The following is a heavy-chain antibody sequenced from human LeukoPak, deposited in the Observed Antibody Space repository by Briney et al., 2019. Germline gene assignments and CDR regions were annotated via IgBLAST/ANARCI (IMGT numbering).Heavy chain of an antibody. CDR2: ISWNSGSI. J-gene: IGHJ4*02. CDR1: GFTFDDYA. V-gene: IGHV3-9*01. CDR3: ARWGYNYGLDY. D-gene: IGHD5-18*01. Sequence: GRSLRLSCAASGFTFDDYAMHWVRQAPGKGLEWVSGISWNSGSIGYADSVKGRFTISRDNAKNSLYLQMNSLRAEDTAVYYCARWGYNYGLDYWGQGTLVTVSS.